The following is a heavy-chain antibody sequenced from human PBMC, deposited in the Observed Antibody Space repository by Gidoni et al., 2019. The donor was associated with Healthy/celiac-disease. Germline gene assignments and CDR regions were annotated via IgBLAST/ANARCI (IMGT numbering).Heavy chain of an antibody. CDR2: INHSGST. CDR3: ARATAGSGSYPPGGFDY. CDR1: GGSFSGYY. V-gene: IGHV4-34*01. J-gene: IGHJ4*02. Sequence: QVQLQPWGAGLLKPSETLSLSCAVYGGSFSGYYWSWIRQPPGKGLEWNGEINHSGSTNYNPSLKSRVTISVDTSKNQCSLKLSSVTAADTAVYYCARATAGSGSYPPGGFDYWGQGTLVTVSS. D-gene: IGHD3-10*01.